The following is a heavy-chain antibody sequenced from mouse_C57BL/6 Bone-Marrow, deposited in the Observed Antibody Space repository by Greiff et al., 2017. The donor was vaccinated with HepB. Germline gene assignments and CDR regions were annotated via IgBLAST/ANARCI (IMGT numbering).Heavy chain of an antibody. V-gene: IGHV5-9-1*02. Sequence: EVKLTESGEGLVKPGGSLKLSCAASGFTFSSYAMSWVRQTPEKRLEWVAYISSGGDYIYYADTVKGRFTISRDNARNTLYLQMSSLKSEDTAMYYCTRKEKSSDVWGTGTTVTVSS. CDR2: ISSGGDYI. CDR1: GFTFSSYA. CDR3: TRKEKSSDV. J-gene: IGHJ1*03.